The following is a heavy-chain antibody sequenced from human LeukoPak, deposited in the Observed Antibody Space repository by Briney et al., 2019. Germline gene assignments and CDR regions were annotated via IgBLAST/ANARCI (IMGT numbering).Heavy chain of an antibody. D-gene: IGHD1-26*01. J-gene: IGHJ2*01. V-gene: IGHV3-23*01. Sequence: GGSLRLSCAASGFTFSSSAMSWVRQVPGKGLEWVSGISASGGSTYYADSVRGRFTISRDNSKNTLYVQMNSLRDEDTAIYYCAKDRTVGASCWYFDLWGRGTLVTVSS. CDR1: GFTFSSSA. CDR3: AKDRTVGASCWYFDL. CDR2: ISASGGST.